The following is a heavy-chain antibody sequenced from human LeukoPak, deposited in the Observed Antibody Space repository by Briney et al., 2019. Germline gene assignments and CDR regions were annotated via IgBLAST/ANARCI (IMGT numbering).Heavy chain of an antibody. Sequence: SEILSLTCTVSGGSISSYYWSWIRQPAGKGLEWIGRIYTSGSTNYNPSLKSRVTMSVDTSKNQFSLKLSSVTAADTAVYYCARDLAVAASNRNWFDPWGQGTLVTVSS. CDR2: IYTSGST. V-gene: IGHV4-4*07. CDR3: ARDLAVAASNRNWFDP. D-gene: IGHD6-19*01. J-gene: IGHJ5*02. CDR1: GGSISSYY.